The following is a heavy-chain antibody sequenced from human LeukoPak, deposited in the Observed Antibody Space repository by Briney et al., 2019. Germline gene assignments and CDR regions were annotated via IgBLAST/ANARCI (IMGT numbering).Heavy chain of an antibody. CDR1: GFTVSSNY. CDR2: IYSGGST. Sequence: GGPLRLSCAASGFTVSSNYMSWVRQAPGKGLEWVSVIYSGGSTYYADSVKGRFTISRDNSKNTLYLQMNSLRAEDTAVYYCAREAPYYYDSSGYSYFDYWGQGTLVTVSS. J-gene: IGHJ4*02. D-gene: IGHD3-22*01. CDR3: AREAPYYYDSSGYSYFDY. V-gene: IGHV3-53*01.